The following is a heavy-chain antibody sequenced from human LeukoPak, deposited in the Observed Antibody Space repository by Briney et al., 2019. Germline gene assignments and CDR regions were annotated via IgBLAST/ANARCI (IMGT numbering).Heavy chain of an antibody. V-gene: IGHV1-69*04. J-gene: IGHJ5*02. CDR3: AREGIAARRRYNWFDP. CDR1: GGTFSSYA. Sequence: SVKVSCKASGGTFSSYAISWVRQAPGQGLEWMGRIIPILGIANYAQKFQGRVTITADKSTSTAYMELSSLRSEDTAVYYCAREGIAARRRYNWFDPWGQGTLVTVSS. D-gene: IGHD6-6*01. CDR2: IIPILGIA.